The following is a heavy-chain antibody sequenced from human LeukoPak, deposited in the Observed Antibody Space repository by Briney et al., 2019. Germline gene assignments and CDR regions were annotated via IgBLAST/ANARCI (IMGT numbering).Heavy chain of an antibody. D-gene: IGHD6-19*01. CDR2: FDPEDGET. J-gene: IGHJ4*02. V-gene: IGHV1-24*01. CDR1: GYTLTELS. Sequence: VASVKVSFEFSGYTLTELSMHWVRQAPGKGREWMGGFDPEDGETIYAQKFQGRVTMTEDTSTDTAYMELSSLRSEDTAVYYCATDYSLRGWAIDYWGQGTLVTVSS. CDR3: ATDYSLRGWAIDY.